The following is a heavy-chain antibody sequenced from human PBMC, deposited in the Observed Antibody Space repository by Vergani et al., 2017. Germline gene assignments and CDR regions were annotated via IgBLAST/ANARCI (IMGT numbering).Heavy chain of an antibody. CDR3: AGRFGVISEGLLYLHDAFDI. J-gene: IGHJ3*02. D-gene: IGHD2-21*02. CDR2: IYYSGST. V-gene: IGHV4-31*03. CDR1: GGSISSGGYY. Sequence: QVQLQESGPGLVKPSQTLSLTCTVSGGSISSGGYYWSWIRQHPGKGLEWIGYIYYSGSTYYNPSLKSRVTISVDTSKNKFSLKLSSVTAADTAVYYCAGRFGVISEGLLYLHDAFDIWGQGTMVTVSS.